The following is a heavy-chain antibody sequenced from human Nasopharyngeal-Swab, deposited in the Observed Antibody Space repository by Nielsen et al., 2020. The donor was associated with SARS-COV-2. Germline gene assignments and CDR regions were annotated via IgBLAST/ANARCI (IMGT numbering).Heavy chain of an antibody. CDR2: ISAYNGNT. CDR1: GYTFTSYG. D-gene: IGHD2-2*01. V-gene: IGHV1-18*04. CDR3: ARDNIDVVVPAAMWVGWFDP. Sequence: ASVKVSCKASGYTFTSYGISWVRQAPGQGLERMGWISAYNGNTNYAQKLQGRVTMTTDTSTSTAYMELRSLRSDDTAVYYCARDNIDVVVPAAMWVGWFDPWGQGTLVTVSS. J-gene: IGHJ5*02.